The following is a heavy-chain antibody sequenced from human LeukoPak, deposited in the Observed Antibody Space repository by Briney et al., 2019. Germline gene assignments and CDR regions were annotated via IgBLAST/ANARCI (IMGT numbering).Heavy chain of an antibody. CDR3: ASGGVVVITPGAFDI. CDR1: GGSISSSSYY. D-gene: IGHD3-22*01. J-gene: IGHJ3*02. V-gene: IGHV4-39*07. Sequence: PSETLSLTCTVSGGSISSSSYYWGWIRQPPGKGLEWIGSIYYSGSTYYNPSLKSRVTISVDTSKNQFSLKLSSVTAADTVVYYCASGGVVVITPGAFDIWGQGTMVTVSS. CDR2: IYYSGST.